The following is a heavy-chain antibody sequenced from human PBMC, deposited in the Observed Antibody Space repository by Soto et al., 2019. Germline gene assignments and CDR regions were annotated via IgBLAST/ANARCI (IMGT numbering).Heavy chain of an antibody. D-gene: IGHD5-18*01. CDR2: INHSGST. CDR3: ARAVNTAMAPGFGY. J-gene: IGHJ4*02. Sequence: SETLSLTCAVYGGSFSGYYWSWIRQPPGKGLEWIGEINHSGSTNYNPSLKSRVTISVDTSKNQFSLKLSSVTAADTAVYYCARAVNTAMAPGFGYWGQGTLVTVSS. V-gene: IGHV4-34*01. CDR1: GGSFSGYY.